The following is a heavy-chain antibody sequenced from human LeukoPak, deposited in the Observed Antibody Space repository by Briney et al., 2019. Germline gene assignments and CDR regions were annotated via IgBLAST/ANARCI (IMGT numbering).Heavy chain of an antibody. Sequence: SSETLSLTCAVSHGAMNSDSYSWGWIRQPPGKGLEWIGEINHSGSTNYNPSLKSRVTISVDTSNNQFSLQLNSVTPEDTAVYYCAKSGKYYFDYWGQGTLVTVSS. D-gene: IGHD1-26*01. CDR1: HGAMNSDSYS. CDR2: INHSGST. CDR3: AKSGKYYFDY. J-gene: IGHJ4*02. V-gene: IGHV4-39*07.